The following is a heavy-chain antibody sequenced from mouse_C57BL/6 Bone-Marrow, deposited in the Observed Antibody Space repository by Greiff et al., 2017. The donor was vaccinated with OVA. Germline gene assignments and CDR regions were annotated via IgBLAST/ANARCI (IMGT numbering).Heavy chain of an antibody. CDR2: INPNNGGT. D-gene: IGHD2-5*01. V-gene: IGHV1-26*01. CDR3: ARFYYSNLWFAY. J-gene: IGHJ3*01. CDR1: GYTFTDYY. Sequence: EVKLQESGPELVKPGASVKISCKASGYTFTDYYMNWVKQSHGKSLEWIGDINPNNGGTSYNQKFKGKATLTVDKSSSTAYMELRSLTSEDSAVYYCARFYYSNLWFAYWGQGTLVTVSA.